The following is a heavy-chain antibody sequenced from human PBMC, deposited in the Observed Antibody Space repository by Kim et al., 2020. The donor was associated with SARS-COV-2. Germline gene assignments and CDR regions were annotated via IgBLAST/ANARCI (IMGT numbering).Heavy chain of an antibody. Sequence: GGSLRLSCAASGFTVSSNYMSWVRQAPGKGLEWVSVIYSGGSTYYADSVKGRFTISRDNSKNTLYLQMNSLRAEDTAVYYCVIPGITMIEAPYYGMDVWGQGTTVTVSS. J-gene: IGHJ6*02. CDR3: VIPGITMIEAPYYGMDV. CDR2: IYSGGST. D-gene: IGHD3-22*01. V-gene: IGHV3-53*01. CDR1: GFTVSSNY.